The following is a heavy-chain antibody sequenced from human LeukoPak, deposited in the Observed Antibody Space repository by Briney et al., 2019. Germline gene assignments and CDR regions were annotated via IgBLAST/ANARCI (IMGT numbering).Heavy chain of an antibody. V-gene: IGHV3-49*04. J-gene: IGHJ4*02. Sequence: GGSLRLSCTGSGFTFGDYAMGWVRQAPGKGLEWVGFIRSKAYAGTTEYAASVKGRFTISRDESKSIAYLQMNSLKTEDTAVYYCTRNSGSYYGYYFDYWGQGTLVTVSS. CDR3: TRNSGSYYGYYFDY. CDR2: IRSKAYAGTT. D-gene: IGHD1-26*01. CDR1: GFTFGDYA.